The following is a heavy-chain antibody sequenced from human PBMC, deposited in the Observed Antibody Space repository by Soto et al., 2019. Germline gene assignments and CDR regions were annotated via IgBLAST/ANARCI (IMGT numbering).Heavy chain of an antibody. CDR3: VYGYSSGWYHDDAFSI. CDR1: GFTFSNAW. V-gene: IGHV3-15*01. Sequence: GGSLRLSFAASGFTFSNAWMSWVRHAPGKGLEWVGRIKSKTDGGTTDYAAPVKGRFTISRDDSKNTLYLQMNSLKTEDTAVYYCVYGYSSGWYHDDAFSIWGQGTIVTVSS. D-gene: IGHD6-19*01. CDR2: IKSKTDGGTT. J-gene: IGHJ3*02.